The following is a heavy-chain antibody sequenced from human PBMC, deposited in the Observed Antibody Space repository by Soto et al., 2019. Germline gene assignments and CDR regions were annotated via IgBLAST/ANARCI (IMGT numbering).Heavy chain of an antibody. Sequence: QVQLQESGPGLVKPSQTLSLTCTVSGGSISSGGYYWSWIRQHPGKGLEWIGYIYYSGSTYYNPSLKSRVPIPVDTSKNQFSLKLSSVTAADTAVYYCARGGGWFGAYYFDYWGQGTLVTVSS. D-gene: IGHD3-10*01. V-gene: IGHV4-31*03. CDR2: IYYSGST. CDR1: GGSISSGGYY. CDR3: ARGGGWFGAYYFDY. J-gene: IGHJ4*02.